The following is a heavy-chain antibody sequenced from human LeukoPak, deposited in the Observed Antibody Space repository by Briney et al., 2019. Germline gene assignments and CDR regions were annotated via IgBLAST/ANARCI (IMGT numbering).Heavy chain of an antibody. D-gene: IGHD3-16*02. V-gene: IGHV1-24*01. CDR3: ARGGRLRLGELSFRPDGDY. J-gene: IGHJ4*02. Sequence: ASVNVSRKVSGYTLTELSMHWVRQAPGKGLVWMGGFDPEDSETIYAQKFQGRDTMTEDTSTDTAYMELSSLRSEDTAVYYCARGGRLRLGELSFRPDGDYWGQGTLVTVSS. CDR1: GYTLTELS. CDR2: FDPEDSET.